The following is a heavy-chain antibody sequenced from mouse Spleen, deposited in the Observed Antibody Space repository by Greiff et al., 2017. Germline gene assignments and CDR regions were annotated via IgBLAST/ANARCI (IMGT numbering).Heavy chain of an antibody. V-gene: IGHV1-81*01. CDR1: GYTFTSYG. CDR2: IYPRSGNT. D-gene: IGHD2-14*01. CDR3: ARDYRYPFAY. J-gene: IGHJ3*01. Sequence: VHLVESGAELARPGASVKLSCKASGYTFTSYGISWVKQRTGQGLEWIGEIYPRSGNTYYNEKFKGKATLTADKSSSTAYMELRSLTSEDSAVYFCARDYRYPFAYWGQGTLVTVSA.